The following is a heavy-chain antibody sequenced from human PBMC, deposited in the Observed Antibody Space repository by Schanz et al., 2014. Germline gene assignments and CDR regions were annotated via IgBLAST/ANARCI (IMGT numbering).Heavy chain of an antibody. V-gene: IGHV3-53*01. J-gene: IGHJ4*02. CDR1: GFGFSSYS. CDR3: AASSGWHPSTDY. CDR2: VHPGGST. D-gene: IGHD6-19*01. Sequence: EVQLVESGGGLIQPGGSLRLSCAASGFGFSSYSMNWVRQAPGKGLEWVSFVHPGGSTYYPDSVKGRFTISRDNAKNTLYLQMNSLRAEDTAVYYCAASSGWHPSTDYWGQGTLVTVSS.